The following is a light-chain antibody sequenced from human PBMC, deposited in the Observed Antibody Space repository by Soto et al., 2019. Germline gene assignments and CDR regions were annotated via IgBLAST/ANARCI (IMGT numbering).Light chain of an antibody. Sequence: VLTQSPATLSLSPGERATLSCRASLNVNSYLSWYQQKPGHAPRLVMCDECNSAPGIPARFSGSGSGTDFTLTISSLEPEDVAVDYCQQRRYWPPITFGQGTRLENK. V-gene: IGKV3-11*01. CDR3: QQRRYWPPIT. CDR2: DEC. CDR1: LNVNSY. J-gene: IGKJ5*01.